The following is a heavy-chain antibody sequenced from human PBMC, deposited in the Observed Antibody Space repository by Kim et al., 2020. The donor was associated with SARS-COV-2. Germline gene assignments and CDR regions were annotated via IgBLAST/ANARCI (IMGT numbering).Heavy chain of an antibody. Sequence: SETLSLTCTVSGGSISSGGYYWSWIRQHPGKGLEWIGYIYYSGSTYYNPSLKSRVTISVDTSKNQFSLKLSSVTAADTAVYYCARAPEILTGYYNPTYYYYYGMDVWGQGTTVTVSS. J-gene: IGHJ6*02. CDR3: ARAPEILTGYYNPTYYYYYGMDV. CDR1: GGSISSGGYY. D-gene: IGHD3-9*01. CDR2: IYYSGST. V-gene: IGHV4-31*03.